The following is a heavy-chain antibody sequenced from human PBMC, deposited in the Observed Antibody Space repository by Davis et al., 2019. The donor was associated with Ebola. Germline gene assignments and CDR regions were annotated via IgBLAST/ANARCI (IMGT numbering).Heavy chain of an antibody. J-gene: IGHJ4*02. Sequence: GGSLRLSCGASGFSFSNAWMNWVRLVPGKGLEWVGRIKTKTDEGILDYAEPVKGRFTMSRDDARNTMSLHMSSLKTEDTGVYYCATDEGGSRYWGQGSLVIVSS. CDR1: GFSFSNAW. V-gene: IGHV3-15*07. CDR2: IKTKTDEGIL. D-gene: IGHD1-26*01. CDR3: ATDEGGSRY.